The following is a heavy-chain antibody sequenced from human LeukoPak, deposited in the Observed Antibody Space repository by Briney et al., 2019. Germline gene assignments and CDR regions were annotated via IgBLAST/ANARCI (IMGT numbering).Heavy chain of an antibody. CDR1: GGTFSSYA. Sequence: SVKVSCKASGGTFSSYAISWVRQAPGQGLEWMGGIIPIFGTANYAQKFQGRVTITADESTSTAYMELSSLRSEDTAVYYCARGGPSAGIVVVPAAPFDHWGQGTLVTVSS. V-gene: IGHV1-69*13. J-gene: IGHJ4*02. CDR3: ARGGPSAGIVVVPAAPFDH. CDR2: IIPIFGTA. D-gene: IGHD2-2*01.